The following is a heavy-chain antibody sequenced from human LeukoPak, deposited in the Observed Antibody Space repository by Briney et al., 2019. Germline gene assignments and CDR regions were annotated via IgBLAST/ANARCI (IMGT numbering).Heavy chain of an antibody. Sequence: GGSLRLSCAASGFMFSKYAMSWVRQAPGKGLEWVSVIYSGGSTYYADSVKGRFTISRDNSKNTLYLQMNSLRAEDTAVYYCARDSDSSSWYPLFDYWGQGTLVTVSS. D-gene: IGHD6-13*01. CDR3: ARDSDSSSWYPLFDY. CDR2: IYSGGST. J-gene: IGHJ4*02. V-gene: IGHV3-53*01. CDR1: GFMFSKYA.